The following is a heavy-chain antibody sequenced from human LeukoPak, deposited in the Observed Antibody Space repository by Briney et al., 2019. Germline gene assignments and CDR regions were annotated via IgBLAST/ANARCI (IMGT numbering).Heavy chain of an antibody. CDR3: ARVRAYGYSTVWDFDY. CDR2: IYYSGST. D-gene: IGHD6-19*01. V-gene: IGHV4-59*01. Sequence: SETLSLTCTVSGGSISSYYWSWIRQPPGKGLEWIGYIYYSGSTNYNPSLKSRVTISVDTSKNQFSLKLSSVTAADTAVYYCARVRAYGYSTVWDFDYWGQGTLVTVSS. CDR1: GGSISSYY. J-gene: IGHJ4*02.